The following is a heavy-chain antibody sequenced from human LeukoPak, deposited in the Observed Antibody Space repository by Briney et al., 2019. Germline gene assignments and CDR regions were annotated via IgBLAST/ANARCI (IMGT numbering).Heavy chain of an antibody. J-gene: IGHJ5*02. Sequence: SETLSLTCTVSGGSNSNYYWSWIRQPPGKGLEWIGYIFYSGSTNYNPSLKSRVTISVDTSKNQFSLKLSSVTAADTAVYYCARVFSYPLRAPFDPWGQGTLVTVSS. D-gene: IGHD3-3*01. CDR2: IFYSGST. CDR3: ARVFSYPLRAPFDP. V-gene: IGHV4-59*01. CDR1: GGSNSNYY.